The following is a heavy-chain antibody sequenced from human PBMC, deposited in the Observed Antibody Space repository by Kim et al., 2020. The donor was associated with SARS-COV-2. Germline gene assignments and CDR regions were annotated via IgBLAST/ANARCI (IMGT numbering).Heavy chain of an antibody. J-gene: IGHJ6*02. CDR1: GFTFSSYG. Sequence: GGSLRLSCAASGFTFSSYGMHWVRQAPVKGLEWVAVISYDGSNNYYADSVKGRFTISRDNSKNTLYLQMNSLRAEDTAVYYCAKESGSGSYYAWTYYYYGMDVWGQGTTVTVSS. D-gene: IGHD3-10*01. V-gene: IGHV3-30*18. CDR3: AKESGSGSYYAWTYYYYGMDV. CDR2: ISYDGSNN.